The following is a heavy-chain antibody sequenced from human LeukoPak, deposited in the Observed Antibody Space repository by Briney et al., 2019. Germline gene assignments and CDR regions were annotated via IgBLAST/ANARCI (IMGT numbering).Heavy chain of an antibody. D-gene: IGHD6-19*01. CDR1: GFTFSSYA. J-gene: IGHJ3*02. V-gene: IGHV3-64*01. CDR2: ISSNGGST. CDR3: ARKEGYSSGWQGAFDI. Sequence: PGGTLRLSCTASGFTFSSYAMHWVRQAPGKGLEYVSAISSNGGSTYYANSVKGRFTISRDNSKNTLYPQMGSLRAEDMAVYYCARKEGYSSGWQGAFDIWGQGTMVTVSS.